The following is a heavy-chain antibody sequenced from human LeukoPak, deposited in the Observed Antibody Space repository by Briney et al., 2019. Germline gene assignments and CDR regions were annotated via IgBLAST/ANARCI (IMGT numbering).Heavy chain of an antibody. V-gene: IGHV1-3*01. CDR1: GFTFSSYG. D-gene: IGHD2-15*01. CDR2: IYAGNGNV. J-gene: IGHJ4*02. Sequence: GGSLRLSCAASGFTFSSYGMHWLRQAPGQRPEWMGCIYAGNGNVKYSQNFQARVTITRDTSANTAYLELSSLRSEDTAVYYCAREVAIWGQGTLVTVSS. CDR3: AREVAI.